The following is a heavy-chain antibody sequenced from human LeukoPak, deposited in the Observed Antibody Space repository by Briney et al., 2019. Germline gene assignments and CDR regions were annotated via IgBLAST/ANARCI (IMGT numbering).Heavy chain of an antibody. CDR3: ARGRISPDY. D-gene: IGHD3-3*02. CDR1: GFTFNSFP. CDR2: INPSSGGT. V-gene: IGHV3-23*01. J-gene: IGHJ4*02. Sequence: AGGSLRLSCAVSGFTFNSFPLSWARQAPGKGLEWVSGINPSSGGTYYADSVKGRFTISRDNSKNTLYLEMNSLRAEDTAVYYCARGRISPDYWGQGTLVTVSS.